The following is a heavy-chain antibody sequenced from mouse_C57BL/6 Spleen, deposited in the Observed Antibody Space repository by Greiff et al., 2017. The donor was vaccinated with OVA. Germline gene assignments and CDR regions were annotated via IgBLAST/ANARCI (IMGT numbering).Heavy chain of an antibody. V-gene: IGHV1-52*01. CDR1: GYTFTSYW. D-gene: IGHD4-1*01. CDR3: ARGELLANWEETFDY. CDR2: IDPSDSET. J-gene: IGHJ2*01. Sequence: QVQLKQPGAELVRPGSSVKLSCKASGYTFTSYWMHWVKQRPIQGLEWIGNIDPSDSETHYNQKFKDKATLTVDKSSSTAYMQLSRLTSEASAVYYCARGELLANWEETFDYWGQGTTLTVSS.